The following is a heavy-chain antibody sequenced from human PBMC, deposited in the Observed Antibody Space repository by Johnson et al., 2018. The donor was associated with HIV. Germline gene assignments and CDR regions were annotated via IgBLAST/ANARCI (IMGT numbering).Heavy chain of an antibody. D-gene: IGHD1-7*01. CDR3: GRWNYALDI. CDR2: IKQDGSEI. CDR1: GFTFSSYV. Sequence: VQLVESGGGLVQPGGSLRLSCAASGFTFSSYVMHWVRQAPGQGLEWVANIKQDGSEIYYVDSVKGRFTISRDNAKKSLHLHMNSLRAEDTAVYYCGRWNYALDIWGQGTMVTVSS. V-gene: IGHV3-7*05. J-gene: IGHJ3*02.